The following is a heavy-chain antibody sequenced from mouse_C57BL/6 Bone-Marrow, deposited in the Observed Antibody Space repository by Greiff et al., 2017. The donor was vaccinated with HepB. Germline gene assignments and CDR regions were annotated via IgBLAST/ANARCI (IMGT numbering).Heavy chain of an antibody. CDR1: GFTFSDFY. V-gene: IGHV7-1*01. J-gene: IGHJ1*03. CDR3: ARTPYYGSSHWYFDV. Sequence: EVKLVESGGGLVQSGRSLRLSCATSGFTFSDFYMEWVRQAPGKGLEWIAASRNKANDYTTEYSASVKGRFIVSRDTSQSILYLQMNALRAEDTAMYYCARTPYYGSSHWYFDVWGTGTTVTVSS. D-gene: IGHD1-1*01. CDR2: SRNKANDYTT.